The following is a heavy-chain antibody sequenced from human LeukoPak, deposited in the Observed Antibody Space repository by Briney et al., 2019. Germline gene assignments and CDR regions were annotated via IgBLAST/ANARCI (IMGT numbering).Heavy chain of an antibody. J-gene: IGHJ4*02. V-gene: IGHV3-21*01. CDR2: ISSSSSYI. CDR1: GFSVSNNY. D-gene: IGHD3-16*02. Sequence: PGGSLRLSCAASGFSVSNNYMSWVRQAPGKGLEWVSSISSSSSYIYYADSVKGRFTISRDNAKNSLYLQMNSLRVEDTAVYYCARDMGDPYDYVWGSYRPSFDYWGQGTLVTVSS. CDR3: ARDMGDPYDYVWGSYRPSFDY.